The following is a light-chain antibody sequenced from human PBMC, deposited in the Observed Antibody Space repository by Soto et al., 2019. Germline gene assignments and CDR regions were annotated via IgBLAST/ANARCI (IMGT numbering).Light chain of an antibody. Sequence: EVVLTQSPVTLSLSPGERATLSCRASQSVSSSYLAWYQQKPGQAPRLLIYGASSRATGIPDRFSGSGSGTDFTLTISRLEPEDFAVYYCQQYDTPIWAYTFGQGTKLEIK. CDR3: QQYDTPIWAYT. V-gene: IGKV3-20*01. CDR2: GAS. J-gene: IGKJ2*01. CDR1: QSVSSSY.